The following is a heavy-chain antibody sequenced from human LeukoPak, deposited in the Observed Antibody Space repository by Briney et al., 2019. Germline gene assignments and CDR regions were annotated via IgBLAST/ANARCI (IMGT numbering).Heavy chain of an antibody. CDR1: GFTFDDYA. CDR2: INWNSGSI. V-gene: IGHV3-9*01. Sequence: GGSLSLSCASSGFTFDDYAMHWVRQAPGKGLEWVSVINWNSGSIGSADSVKGRFTISSDNAKNSLYLQMNSLRAEDTALYYCARIGYWGQGTLVTVSS. J-gene: IGHJ4*02. CDR3: ARIGY. D-gene: IGHD2-15*01.